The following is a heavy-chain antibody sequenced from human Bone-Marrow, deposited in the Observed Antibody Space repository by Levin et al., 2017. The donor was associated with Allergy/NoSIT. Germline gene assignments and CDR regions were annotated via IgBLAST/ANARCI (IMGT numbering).Heavy chain of an antibody. Sequence: GGSLRLSCAASGFTFSSYAMNWVRQAPGKGLEWVSTISGSAGSTYYADSVKGRFTISRDNSKNTLYLQMNSLRAEDTAIYYCAKRHCSGGSCYRILFDYWGQGTLVTVSS. CDR3: AKRHCSGGSCYRILFDY. V-gene: IGHV3-23*01. J-gene: IGHJ4*02. CDR2: ISGSAGST. D-gene: IGHD2-15*01. CDR1: GFTFSSYA.